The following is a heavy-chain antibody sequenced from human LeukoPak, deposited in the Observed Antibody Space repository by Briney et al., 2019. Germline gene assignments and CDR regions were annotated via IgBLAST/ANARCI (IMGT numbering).Heavy chain of an antibody. J-gene: IGHJ4*02. CDR2: IIPILGIA. CDR3: AREGSGSYSTVD. CDR1: GGTFSSYA. V-gene: IGHV1-69*04. Sequence: GASVKVSCKASGGTFSSYAISWVRQAPGQGLEWMGRIIPILGIANYAQKFQGRVTITADKSTSTAYMELSSLRSEDTAVYYCAREGSGSYSTVDWGQGTLVTVSS. D-gene: IGHD1-26*01.